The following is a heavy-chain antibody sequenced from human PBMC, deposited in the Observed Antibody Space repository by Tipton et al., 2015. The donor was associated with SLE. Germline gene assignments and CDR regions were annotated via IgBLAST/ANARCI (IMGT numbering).Heavy chain of an antibody. CDR3: ARSSGWYGAFQH. Sequence: SGFTFSSYGMHWVRQAPGKGLEWVAFIRYDGSNKYYADSVKGRFTISRDNSKNTLYLQMNSLRAEDTAVYYCARSSGWYGAFQHWGQGTLVTVSS. D-gene: IGHD6-19*01. J-gene: IGHJ1*01. V-gene: IGHV3-30*02. CDR2: IRYDGSNK. CDR1: GFTFSSYG.